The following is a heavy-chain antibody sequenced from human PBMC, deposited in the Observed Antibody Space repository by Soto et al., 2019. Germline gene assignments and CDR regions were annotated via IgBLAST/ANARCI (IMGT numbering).Heavy chain of an antibody. CDR2: IYHSGST. Sequence: SETLSLTYAVYGGSFSSGGYYWSWIRQHPGKGLEWIGYIYHSGSTYYNPSLKSRVTISVDRSKNQFSLKLSSVTAADTAVYYCAREAAGILNWFDPWGQGTLVTVSS. V-gene: IGHV4-31*11. CDR3: AREAAGILNWFDP. D-gene: IGHD6-25*01. CDR1: GGSFSSGGYY. J-gene: IGHJ5*02.